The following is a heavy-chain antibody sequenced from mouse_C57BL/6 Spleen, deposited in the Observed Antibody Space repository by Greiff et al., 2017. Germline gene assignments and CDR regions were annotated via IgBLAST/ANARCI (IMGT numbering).Heavy chain of an antibody. Sequence: EVKLVESGGDLVKPGGSLKLSCAASGFTFSSYGMSWVRQTPDKRLEWVATISSGGSYTYYPDSVKGRFTISKDNAKNTLYLQMSSLKSEDTAMYFCARLGDYEAVRHAMDYWGQGTSVTVSS. CDR3: ARLGDYEAVRHAMDY. J-gene: IGHJ4*01. D-gene: IGHD2-4*01. CDR1: GFTFSSYG. CDR2: ISSGGSYT. V-gene: IGHV5-6*02.